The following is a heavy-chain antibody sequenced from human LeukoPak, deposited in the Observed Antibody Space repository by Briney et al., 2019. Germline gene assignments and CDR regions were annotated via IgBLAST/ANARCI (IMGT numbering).Heavy chain of an antibody. D-gene: IGHD3-10*01. CDR3: AKGIYSSGSYSHFDY. Sequence: PRGSLRLSCAVSGFSFSSYGMHWVRQAPGKGLEWVAVIAYDGNNKFYGDSVKGRFTISRDNSKNTLYLQMNSLRAEDTAVYYCAKGIYSSGSYSHFDYWGQGTLVTVSS. CDR1: GFSFSSYG. V-gene: IGHV3-30*18. J-gene: IGHJ4*02. CDR2: IAYDGNNK.